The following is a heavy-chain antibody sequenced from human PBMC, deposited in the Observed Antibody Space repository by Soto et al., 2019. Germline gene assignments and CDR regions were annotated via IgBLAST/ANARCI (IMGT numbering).Heavy chain of an antibody. Sequence: SETLSLTCTVSGGSISSYYWSWIRQPPGKGLEWIGYIYYSGSTNYNPSLKSRVTISVDTSKNQFSLKLSSVTAADTAVCYCARVRYGDYVGGHYYYLDYWGQGTLVTVSS. V-gene: IGHV4-59*01. CDR2: IYYSGST. CDR3: ARVRYGDYVGGHYYYLDY. J-gene: IGHJ4*02. CDR1: GGSISSYY. D-gene: IGHD4-17*01.